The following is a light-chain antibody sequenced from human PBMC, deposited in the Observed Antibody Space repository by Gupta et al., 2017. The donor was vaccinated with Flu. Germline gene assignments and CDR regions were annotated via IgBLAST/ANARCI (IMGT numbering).Light chain of an antibody. CDR3: QQHNNYPRT. CDR1: QGISTY. V-gene: IGKV1-9*01. J-gene: IGKJ1*01. CDR2: AAS. Sequence: PSFLSASVGDRVTVTCRASQGISTYLAWYQQKPGKAPKLLIYAASTLQSGVPSRFSGSGSGTDFTLTISSLQPEDFATYYCQQHNNYPRTFGQGTKVEIK.